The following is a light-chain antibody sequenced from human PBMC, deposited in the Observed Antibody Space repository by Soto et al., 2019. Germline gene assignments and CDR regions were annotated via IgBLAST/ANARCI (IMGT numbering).Light chain of an antibody. V-gene: IGKV3-20*01. CDR2: GAS. CDR1: QSVSFSY. Sequence: EIVLTQSPGTLSLSPGERATLSCRASQSVSFSYLAWYQQKSGQAPRLLIYGASSRATGIPDRFSGSGSGTDFTLTISRLEPEDFAVYYCQQYGSSQYTFGQGTKLEI. CDR3: QQYGSSQYT. J-gene: IGKJ2*01.